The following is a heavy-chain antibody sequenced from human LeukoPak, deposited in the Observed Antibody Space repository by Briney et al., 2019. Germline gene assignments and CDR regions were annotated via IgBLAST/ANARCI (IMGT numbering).Heavy chain of an antibody. CDR3: ATSGATKLYYFDY. J-gene: IGHJ4*02. CDR1: GFTFRSYW. V-gene: IGHV3-74*01. CDR2: INSDGSST. D-gene: IGHD1-26*01. Sequence: PGGSLRLSCAASGFTFRSYWMHWVRQAPGKGLVWVSRINSDGSSTSYADSVKGRFTISRDNAKNTLYLQMNSLRAEDTAVYYCATSGATKLYYFDYWGQGTLVTVSS.